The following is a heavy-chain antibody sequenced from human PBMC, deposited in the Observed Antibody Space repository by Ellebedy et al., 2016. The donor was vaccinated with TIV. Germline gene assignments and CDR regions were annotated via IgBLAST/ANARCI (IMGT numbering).Heavy chain of an antibody. V-gene: IGHV1-18*01. CDR1: GYTFIDYG. CDR2: VSAYSGNT. J-gene: IGHJ6*02. D-gene: IGHD3-10*01. CDR3: ARYSGSGTYYRNGMDV. Sequence: ASVKVSCKSSGYTFIDYGVTWVRQPPGQGLDWMGWVSAYSGNTNYAENPQGRVTMTTDTSTDTAYMELRSLRSDDTAVYFCARYSGSGTYYRNGMDVWGQGTTVTVSS.